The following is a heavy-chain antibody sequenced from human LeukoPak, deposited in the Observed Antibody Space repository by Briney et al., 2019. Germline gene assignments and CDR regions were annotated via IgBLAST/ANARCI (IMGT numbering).Heavy chain of an antibody. CDR2: IIPILGIA. D-gene: IGHD6-19*01. CDR1: GGTFSSYT. V-gene: IGHV1-69*02. Sequence: PSLKVSCTASGGTFSSYTISWVRQAPGQGLEWMGRIIPILGIANYAQKFQGRVTITADKSTSTAYMELSSLRSEDTAVYYCARAEKAVAGTAVDYWGQGTLVTVSS. CDR3: ARAEKAVAGTAVDY. J-gene: IGHJ4*02.